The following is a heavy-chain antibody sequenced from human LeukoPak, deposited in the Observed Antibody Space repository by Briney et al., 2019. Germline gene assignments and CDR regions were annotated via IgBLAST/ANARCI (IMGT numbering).Heavy chain of an antibody. D-gene: IGHD5-12*01. Sequence: GGSLRLSCAASGFTFSSYSMNWVRQAPGKGLEWVSSISSSSSYIYYADSVKGRFTISRDNAKNSLYLQMNSLRAEDTAVYYCARAPSKWPHPEYYFDYWGQGTLVTVSS. CDR2: ISSSSSYI. J-gene: IGHJ4*02. CDR1: GFTFSSYS. V-gene: IGHV3-21*01. CDR3: ARAPSKWPHPEYYFDY.